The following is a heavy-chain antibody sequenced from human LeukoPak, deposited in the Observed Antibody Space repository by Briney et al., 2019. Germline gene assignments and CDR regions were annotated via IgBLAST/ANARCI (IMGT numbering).Heavy chain of an antibody. J-gene: IGHJ4*02. CDR2: INPNSGGT. D-gene: IGHD3-9*01. CDR1: GYSFSAYY. CDR3: ARTQIFDWSLDY. V-gene: IGHV1-2*02. Sequence: ASVKVSCKASGYSFSAYYLHWVRQAPGQGPEWMGWINPNSGGTNYAQKFQGRVTMTRDTSISTAYMELSRLRSDDTAVYYCARTQIFDWSLDYWGQGTLVTVSS.